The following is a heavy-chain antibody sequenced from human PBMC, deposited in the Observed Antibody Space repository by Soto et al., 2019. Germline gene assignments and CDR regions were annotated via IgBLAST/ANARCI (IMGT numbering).Heavy chain of an antibody. CDR2: IIPIFGTA. V-gene: IGHV1-69*13. J-gene: IGHJ4*02. CDR1: GGTFSSYA. CDR3: ARGSCSSTSCYSPFDY. Sequence: SVKVSCKASGGTFSSYAISWVRQAPGQGLEWMGGIIPIFGTANYAQKFQGRVTITADESTSTAYMELSSLRSEDTAVYYCARGSCSSTSCYSPFDYWGQGTLVTVSS. D-gene: IGHD2-2*01.